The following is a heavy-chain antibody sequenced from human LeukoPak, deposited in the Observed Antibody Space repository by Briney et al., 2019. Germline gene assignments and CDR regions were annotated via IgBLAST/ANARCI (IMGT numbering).Heavy chain of an antibody. D-gene: IGHD6-19*01. CDR2: IIPIFGTA. CDR1: GGTFSSYA. CDR3: ASHSYSSGWYKGYYFDY. J-gene: IGHJ4*02. Sequence: GASVKVSCKASGGTFSSYAISWVRQAPGQGLEWMGGIIPIFGTANYAQKFQGRVTITTDESTSTAYMELSSLRSEDTAVYYCASHSYSSGWYKGYYFDYWGQGTLVTVSS. V-gene: IGHV1-69*05.